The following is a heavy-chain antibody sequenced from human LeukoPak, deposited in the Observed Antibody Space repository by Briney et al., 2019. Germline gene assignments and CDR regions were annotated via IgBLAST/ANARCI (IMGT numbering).Heavy chain of an antibody. CDR1: GFTFSSYA. Sequence: GGSLRLPCVVSGFTFSSYAMNWVRQAPGKGLEWVSHISSSSSYIYYADSVKGRFTISRDNGKNSLYLQMNSLRDEDTAVYYCARVGYSGSSGGDYWGQGTLVTVSS. D-gene: IGHD4-23*01. J-gene: IGHJ4*02. CDR3: ARVGYSGSSGGDY. V-gene: IGHV3-48*02. CDR2: ISSSSSYI.